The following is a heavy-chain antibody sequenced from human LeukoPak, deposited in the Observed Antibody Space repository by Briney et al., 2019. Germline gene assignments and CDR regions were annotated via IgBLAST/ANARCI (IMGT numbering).Heavy chain of an antibody. V-gene: IGHV3-9*01. CDR2: ISWNSGSI. J-gene: IGHJ4*02. Sequence: GGSLTLSCAASGFTFDDYAMHWVRQAPGKGLEWVSGISWNSGSIGYADSVKGRFTISRDNAKHSLYLQMNSLRAEDTALYYCAKDIKSEQQLVGFDYWGQGTLVTVSS. CDR1: GFTFDDYA. D-gene: IGHD6-13*01. CDR3: AKDIKSEQQLVGFDY.